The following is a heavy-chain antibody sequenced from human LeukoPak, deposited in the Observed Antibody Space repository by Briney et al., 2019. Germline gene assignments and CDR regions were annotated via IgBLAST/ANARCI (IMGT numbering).Heavy chain of an antibody. V-gene: IGHV3-48*04. CDR1: GFTFSSYN. J-gene: IGHJ4*02. CDR3: ARAEYSSSWFLEY. Sequence: QTGGSLRLSCAASGFTFSSYNMNWVRQAPGKGLEWVSYIGTSGSTKYYADSVKGRFTISRDNAKNSLYLQMNSLRAEDTAVYYCARAEYSSSWFLEYWGQGTLVTVSS. D-gene: IGHD6-13*01. CDR2: IGTSGSTK.